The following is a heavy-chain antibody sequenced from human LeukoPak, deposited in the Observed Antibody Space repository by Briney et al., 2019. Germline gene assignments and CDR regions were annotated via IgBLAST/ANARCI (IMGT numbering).Heavy chain of an antibody. J-gene: IGHJ4*02. D-gene: IGHD6-13*01. CDR2: ISWNSASV. CDR3: AKGYGYSSSWYDY. Sequence: PGRSLRLSCEASGFTFDDYGMHWVRQAPGKGLEWVSTISWNSASVGYVDSVKGRFTISRDNAKRTLYLQMNSLRPEDTALYYCAKGYGYSSSWYDYWGQGTLVTVSS. V-gene: IGHV3-9*01. CDR1: GFTFDDYG.